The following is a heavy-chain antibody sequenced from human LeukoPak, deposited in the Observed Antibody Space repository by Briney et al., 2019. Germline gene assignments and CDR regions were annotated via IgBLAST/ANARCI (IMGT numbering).Heavy chain of an antibody. CDR1: GFTFSTYW. V-gene: IGHV3-74*01. J-gene: IGHJ4*02. CDR2: INSDGSTT. D-gene: IGHD1-26*01. Sequence: GGSLRLSCAASGFTFSTYWMHWVRQAPGKGLVWVSRINSDGSTTNYADSVKGRFTISRDNARNTLYLQMNSLRADDTAVYYCVRDLGGRSGHWGPGTLVTVSS. CDR3: VRDLGGRSGH.